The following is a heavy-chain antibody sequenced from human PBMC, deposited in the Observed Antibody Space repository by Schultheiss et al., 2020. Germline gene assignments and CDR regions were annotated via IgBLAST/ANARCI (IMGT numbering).Heavy chain of an antibody. CDR3: ARVSTMVRGVIGPDAFDI. V-gene: IGHV4-39*07. Sequence: SETLSLTCTVSGGSISSSSYYWGWIRQPPGKGLEWIGEINHSGSTNYNQSLKSRVTISVDTSKNQFSLKLSSVTAADTAVYYCARVSTMVRGVIGPDAFDIWGQGTMVTVSS. D-gene: IGHD3-10*01. J-gene: IGHJ3*02. CDR2: INHSGST. CDR1: GGSISSSSYY.